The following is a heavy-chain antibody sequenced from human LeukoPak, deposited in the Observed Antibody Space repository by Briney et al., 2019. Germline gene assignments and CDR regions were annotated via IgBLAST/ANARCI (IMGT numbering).Heavy chain of an antibody. CDR2: INHSGST. Sequence: PSETLSLTCAVYGGSFSGYYWGWIRQPPGKGLEWIGEINHSGSTNYNPSLKSRVTISVDTSKNQFSLKLSSVTAADTAVYYCARGLLAAAGMIFDYWGQGTLVTVSS. D-gene: IGHD6-13*01. J-gene: IGHJ4*02. CDR3: ARGLLAAAGMIFDY. CDR1: GGSFSGYY. V-gene: IGHV4-34*01.